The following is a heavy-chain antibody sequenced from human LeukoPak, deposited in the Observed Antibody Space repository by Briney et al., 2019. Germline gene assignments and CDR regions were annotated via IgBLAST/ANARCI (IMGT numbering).Heavy chain of an antibody. J-gene: IGHJ4*02. D-gene: IGHD3-3*01. CDR3: ARDYDLWSGYYILPFDY. CDR2: ISAYNGNT. V-gene: IGHV1-18*01. CDR1: GYTFTSYG. Sequence: ASVKVSCKASGYTFTSYGISWVRQAPGQGLEWMGRISAYNGNTNYAQKLQGRVTMTTDTSTSTAYMELRSLRSDDTAVYYCARDYDLWSGYYILPFDYWGQGTLVTVSS.